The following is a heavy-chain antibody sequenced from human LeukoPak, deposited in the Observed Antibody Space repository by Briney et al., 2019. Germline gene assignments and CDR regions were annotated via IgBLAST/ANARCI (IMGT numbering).Heavy chain of an antibody. CDR1: GYSFTSYW. D-gene: IGHD1-26*01. V-gene: IGHV5-51*01. J-gene: IGHJ6*02. Sequence: GESLKFSCKGSGYSFTSYWIGWVRQMPGKGLEWMGIIYPGDSDTRYSPSFQGQVTISADKSISTAYLQWSSLKASDTAMYYCARHQDSGSYFATTPYYYYGMDVWGQGTTVTVSS. CDR2: IYPGDSDT. CDR3: ARHQDSGSYFATTPYYYYGMDV.